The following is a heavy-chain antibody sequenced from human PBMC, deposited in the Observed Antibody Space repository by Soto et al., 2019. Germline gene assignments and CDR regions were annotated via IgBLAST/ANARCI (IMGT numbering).Heavy chain of an antibody. D-gene: IGHD3-3*01. CDR3: AREGITTIFGVVQGPHYYYYCMDV. J-gene: IGHJ6*02. CDR1: GVSISSGDYY. CDR2: IYYSGST. V-gene: IGHV4-30-4*01. Sequence: PSETLSLTCTVPGVSISSGDYYWSWIRQPPGKGLEWIGYIYYSGSTYYNPSLKSRVTISVDTSKNQFSLKLSSVTAADTAVYYCAREGITTIFGVVQGPHYYYYCMDVWGQGTTVTVSS.